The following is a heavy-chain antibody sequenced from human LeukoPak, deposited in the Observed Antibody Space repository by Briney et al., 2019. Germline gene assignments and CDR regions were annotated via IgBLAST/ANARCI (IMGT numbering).Heavy chain of an antibody. CDR2: IYYSGST. V-gene: IGHV4-39*01. J-gene: IGHJ4*02. CDR1: GGSISSSSYY. CDR3: ATRGNEVGAISFGY. D-gene: IGHD1-26*01. Sequence: KASETLSLTCTVSGGSISSSSYYWGWIRQPPGKGLEWIGSIYYSGSTYYNPSLKSRVTISVDTSKNQFSLKLSSVTAADTAVYYCATRGNEVGAISFGYWGQGALVTVSS.